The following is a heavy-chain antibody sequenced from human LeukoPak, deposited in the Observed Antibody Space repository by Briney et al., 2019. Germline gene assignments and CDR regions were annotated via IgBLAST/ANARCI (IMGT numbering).Heavy chain of an antibody. Sequence: PGGSLRLSCAASGFTLSSYAMSWVRQAPGRGLEWVSGISGSGGSTYYADSVRGRFTISRDNFQNTLYLQMNSLRAEDTAVYYCATAWSGWYFDYWGQGTLVTVSS. V-gene: IGHV3-23*01. CDR1: GFTLSSYA. CDR3: ATAWSGWYFDY. J-gene: IGHJ4*02. D-gene: IGHD1-26*01. CDR2: ISGSGGST.